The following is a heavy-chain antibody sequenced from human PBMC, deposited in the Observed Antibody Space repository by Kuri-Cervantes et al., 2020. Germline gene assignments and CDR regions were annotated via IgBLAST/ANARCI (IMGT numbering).Heavy chain of an antibody. J-gene: IGHJ3*02. CDR2: ISSSSSTI. Sequence: GGSLRLSCAASGFTFSSYSMNWVRQAPGKGLEWVSYISSSSSTIYYADSVKGRFTISRDNAKDSLYLQMNSLRDEDTAVYYCAKDFHGGNSARSAFDSWGQGTMVTVSS. D-gene: IGHD4-23*01. CDR1: GFTFSSYS. CDR3: AKDFHGGNSARSAFDS. V-gene: IGHV3-48*02.